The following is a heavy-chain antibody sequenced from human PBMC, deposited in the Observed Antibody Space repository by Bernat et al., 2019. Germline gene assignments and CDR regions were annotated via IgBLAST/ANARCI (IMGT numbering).Heavy chain of an antibody. V-gene: IGHV3-72*01. CDR1: GFTFSDHY. CDR2: SRNKAKSYST. Sequence: EVQLVESGGGLVQPGGSLRLSCAASGFTFSDHYMDWVRQAPGKGLEWVGRSRNKAKSYSTEYAASVKGRFTISRDVSKNSLYLQMNSLRTEDTAVYYCTRISTTGGSAFDYWGQGTLVTVFS. D-gene: IGHD2-15*01. CDR3: TRISTTGGSAFDY. J-gene: IGHJ4*02.